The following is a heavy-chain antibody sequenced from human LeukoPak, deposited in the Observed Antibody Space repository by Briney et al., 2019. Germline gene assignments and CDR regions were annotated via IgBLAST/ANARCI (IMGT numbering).Heavy chain of an antibody. CDR1: GGSISSSY. J-gene: IGHJ6*03. V-gene: IGHV4-4*07. CDR2: ISTSGST. CDR3: ARECGYSGYDRSYYYYYMDV. D-gene: IGHD5-12*01. Sequence: SGTLSLTCTVSGGSISSSYWSWIRQSAGKGLEWIGRISTSGSTNYKPSLKSRVTMSVDTSKNQFSLKPRSVTAADTAVYYCARECGYSGYDRSYYYYYMDVWGTGTTVTVSS.